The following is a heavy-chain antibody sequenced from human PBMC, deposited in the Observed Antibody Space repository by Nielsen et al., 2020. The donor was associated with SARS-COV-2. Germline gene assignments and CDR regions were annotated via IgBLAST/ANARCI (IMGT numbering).Heavy chain of an antibody. CDR3: TRVRVGDFYGSDY. D-gene: IGHD3-10*01. CDR1: GSAFSTYW. J-gene: IGHJ4*02. Sequence: GGSLRLSCAASGSAFSTYWLSWVRQAPGKGLEWVANIKQDGSEKYYVGSVKGRFTVSRDNAKNSLYLQMNSLRAEDTAIYFCTRVRVGDFYGSDYWGQGTRVTVSS. V-gene: IGHV3-7*03. CDR2: IKQDGSEK.